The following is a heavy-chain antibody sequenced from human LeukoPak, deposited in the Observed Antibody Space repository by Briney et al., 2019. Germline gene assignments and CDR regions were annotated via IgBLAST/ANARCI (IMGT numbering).Heavy chain of an antibody. J-gene: IGHJ4*02. CDR3: ARERSGYYIFDQ. CDR2: ITYSGGDT. CDR1: GFTFSDYT. V-gene: IGHV3-23*01. Sequence: GGSLRLSCAASGFTFSDYTMSWVRQAPGKGLEWVSTITYSGGDTYFADSVKGRFTISRDNPKNTLHLQMNSLRAEDTAIYYCARERSGYYIFDQWGQGTLVTVSS. D-gene: IGHD3-3*01.